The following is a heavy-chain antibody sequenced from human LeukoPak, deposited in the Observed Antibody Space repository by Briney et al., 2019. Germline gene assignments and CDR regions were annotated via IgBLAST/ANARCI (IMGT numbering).Heavy chain of an antibody. CDR1: GFTFSSYA. D-gene: IGHD2-2*01. V-gene: IGHV3-23*01. Sequence: PGGSLRLSCAASGFTFSSYAMSWVRQAPGKGLEWVSAISGSGGSTYYADSVKGRFTISRDNSKNTLYLQMNSLRAEDTAVYYCAEVGIVVVPAATGGAFDIWGQGTMVTVSS. J-gene: IGHJ3*02. CDR3: AEVGIVVVPAATGGAFDI. CDR2: ISGSGGST.